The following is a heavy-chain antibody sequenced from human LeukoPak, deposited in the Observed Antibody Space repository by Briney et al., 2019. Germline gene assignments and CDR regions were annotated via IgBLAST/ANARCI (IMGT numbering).Heavy chain of an antibody. V-gene: IGHV4-34*01. CDR2: INHSGST. CDR1: VGSFSGYY. CDR3: ARGYYGSGSHCCHMDV. J-gene: IGHJ6*03. Sequence: PSETLSLTCAVYVGSFSGYYWSWIRQPPGKGLEWIGEINHSGSTNYNSSLKSRVTISVNTSKNQFSLKLSSVTAADTAVYYCARGYYGSGSHCCHMDVWGKGTTITVS. D-gene: IGHD3-10*01.